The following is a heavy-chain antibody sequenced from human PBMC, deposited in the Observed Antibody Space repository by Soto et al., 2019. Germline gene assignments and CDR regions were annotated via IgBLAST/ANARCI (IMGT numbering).Heavy chain of an antibody. D-gene: IGHD1-26*01. J-gene: IGHJ2*01. Sequence: EVQVLESGGGLVQPGGSLRLSCAASGFTFSNYAMSWVRQAPGKGLEWVSTIHGGGDYTHYTDSVKGRFTISRDYSRNTLVLQLNRLRAEDTAVYYCATNRGSGSYHNSNFDVWGRGTLVTVPS. CDR3: ATNRGSGSYHNSNFDV. CDR2: IHGGGDYT. V-gene: IGHV3-23*01. CDR1: GFTFSNYA.